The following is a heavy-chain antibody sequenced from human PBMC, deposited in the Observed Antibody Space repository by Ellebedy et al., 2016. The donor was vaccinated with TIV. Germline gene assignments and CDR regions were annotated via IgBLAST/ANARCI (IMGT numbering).Heavy chain of an antibody. CDR3: ARSRGDSYDY. V-gene: IGHV1-69*02. CDR1: GYTFSNYF. J-gene: IGHJ4*02. Sequence: AASVKVSCKASGYTFSNYFVHWVRQAPGQGLEWMGRIIPILGIANYAQKFQGRVTITADKSTSTAYMELSSLRSEDTAVYYCARSRGDSYDYWGQGTLVTVSS. CDR2: IIPILGIA. D-gene: IGHD2-21*02.